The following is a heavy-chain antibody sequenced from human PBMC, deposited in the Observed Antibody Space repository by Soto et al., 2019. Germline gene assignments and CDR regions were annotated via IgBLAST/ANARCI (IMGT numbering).Heavy chain of an antibody. D-gene: IGHD3-10*01. CDR2: IIPIFGTA. Sequence: QVQLVQSGAEVKKPGSSVKVSCKASGGTFSSYAISWVRQAPGQGLEWMGGIIPIFGTANYAQKFQGRVTITADKSTSTAYMELRSLRSEDTAVYSCARYGTMVRGVPDGMAVWGQGTTVAVS. CDR1: GGTFSSYA. V-gene: IGHV1-69*06. CDR3: ARYGTMVRGVPDGMAV. J-gene: IGHJ6*02.